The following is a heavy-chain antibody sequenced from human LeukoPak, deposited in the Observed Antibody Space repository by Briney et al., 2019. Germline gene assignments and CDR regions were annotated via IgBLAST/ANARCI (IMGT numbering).Heavy chain of an antibody. CDR2: IYYSGST. V-gene: IGHV4-39*07. J-gene: IGHJ4*02. CDR1: GGSISSSSYY. CDR3: ARDPGITGTPFDY. D-gene: IGHD1-20*01. Sequence: SETLSLTCTVSGGSISSSSYYWGWIRQPPGKGLEWIGSIYYSGSTYYNPSLKSRVTISVDTSKNQFSLKLSSETAADTAVYYCARDPGITGTPFDYWGQGTLVTVSS.